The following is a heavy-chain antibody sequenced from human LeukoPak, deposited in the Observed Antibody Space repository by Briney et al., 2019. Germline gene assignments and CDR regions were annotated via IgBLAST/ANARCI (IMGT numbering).Heavy chain of an antibody. Sequence: SETLSLTCTVSGDSISDYYWSWIRQPPGKGLKWIGYIYYSGNTDYNPSLKSRVIISVDMSKNQFSLKLTSVTAADTAIYYCARHKDSSTYYARAFDYWGQGTLVTVSS. J-gene: IGHJ4*02. CDR2: IYYSGNT. CDR3: ARHKDSSTYYARAFDY. V-gene: IGHV4-59*08. CDR1: GDSISDYY. D-gene: IGHD3-22*01.